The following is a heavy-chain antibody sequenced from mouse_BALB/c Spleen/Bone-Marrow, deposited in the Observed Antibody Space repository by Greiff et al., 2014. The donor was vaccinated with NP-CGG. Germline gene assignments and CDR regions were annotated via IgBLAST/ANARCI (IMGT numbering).Heavy chain of an antibody. J-gene: IGHJ2*01. Sequence: EVQRVESGGGLVQPGGSRKLSCAASGFTLSSFGMHWVRQAPEKGLEWVAYISSGSSTIYYADTVKGRFTISRDNPKNTLFLQMTSLRSEDTAMYYCASDYDYFDYWGQGTTLTVSS. CDR2: ISSGSSTI. D-gene: IGHD2-4*01. V-gene: IGHV5-17*02. CDR3: ASDYDYFDY. CDR1: GFTLSSFG.